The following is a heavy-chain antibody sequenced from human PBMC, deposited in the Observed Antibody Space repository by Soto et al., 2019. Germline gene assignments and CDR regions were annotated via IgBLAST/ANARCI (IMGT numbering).Heavy chain of an antibody. D-gene: IGHD2-15*01. CDR1: GFTFSTYT. CDR2: ISGSSSTI. Sequence: EVQLVESGGDLVQPGGSLRLSCAASGFTFSTYTMNWVRQAPGKGLDWVSYISGSSSTIFYADSVKGRFTIASDNAKNSLYLQMDSLRPEDTGVYFCARDFCSGGTNYSVGEDALDIWGQGTMVTVSS. J-gene: IGHJ3*02. CDR3: ARDFCSGGTNYSVGEDALDI. V-gene: IGHV3-48*01.